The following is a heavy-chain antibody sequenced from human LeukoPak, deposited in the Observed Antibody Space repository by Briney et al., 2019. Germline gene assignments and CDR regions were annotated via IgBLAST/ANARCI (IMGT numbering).Heavy chain of an antibody. J-gene: IGHJ4*02. CDR2: IYSGGNT. Sequence: GGSLRLSCAASGFTVSTNYMSWVRQAPGKGLEWVSIIYSGGNTYYADSVKGRFIISRDSSKNTLSLQMNSLRVEDTAAYYCARDGSSGWYPHWGQGTLVTVSS. V-gene: IGHV3-53*01. CDR3: ARDGSSGWYPH. D-gene: IGHD6-19*01. CDR1: GFTVSTNY.